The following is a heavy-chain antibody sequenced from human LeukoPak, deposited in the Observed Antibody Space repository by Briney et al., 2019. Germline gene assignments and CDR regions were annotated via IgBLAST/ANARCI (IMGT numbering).Heavy chain of an antibody. CDR1: GGSFTSFY. Sequence: SETLSLTCAVSGGSFTSFYWSWIRQPAGEGLEYIGRMFGSGSTNYSPSLKSRVTISVGTSKNHFSLKLTSVTAADTAVYYCARGRFPVGYYDHWGQGFLVTVSS. V-gene: IGHV4-4*07. J-gene: IGHJ4*02. D-gene: IGHD3-10*01. CDR3: ARGRFPVGYYDH. CDR2: MFGSGST.